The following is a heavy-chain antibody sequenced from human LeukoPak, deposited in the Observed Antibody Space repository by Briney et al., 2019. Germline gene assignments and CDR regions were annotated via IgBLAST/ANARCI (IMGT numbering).Heavy chain of an antibody. Sequence: SEALSLTCTVSGGSISSYYWSWIRQPPGKGREWIGYIYYSGSTNYNPSLKSRVTISVDTSKNQFSLKLSSVTAADTAVYYCARGIRITIFGVANYYMDVWGKGTTVTVSS. CDR3: ARGIRITIFGVANYYMDV. CDR1: GGSISSYY. V-gene: IGHV4-59*01. CDR2: IYYSGST. J-gene: IGHJ6*03. D-gene: IGHD3-3*01.